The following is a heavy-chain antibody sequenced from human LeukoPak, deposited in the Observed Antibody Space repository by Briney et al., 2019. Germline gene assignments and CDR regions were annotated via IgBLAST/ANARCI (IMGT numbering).Heavy chain of an antibody. D-gene: IGHD6-19*01. V-gene: IGHV3-7*01. J-gene: IGHJ3*02. CDR2: IKEDGTEK. CDR1: GFAFSDFW. CDR3: ARDKEWLNWGGAFDI. Sequence: GGSLRLSCAGSGFAFSDFWMTWVRQTPGKGLEWVANIKEDGTEKNLVDSVKGRFTISRDNTKNTLYLQMNSLRTEDTAVYYCARDKEWLNWGGAFDIWGQGTMVTVSS.